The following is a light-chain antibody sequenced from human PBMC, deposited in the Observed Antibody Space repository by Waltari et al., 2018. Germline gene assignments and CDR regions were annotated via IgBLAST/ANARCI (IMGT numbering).Light chain of an antibody. CDR3: SSYTSRNTLV. Sequence: QSALSQPASVSESPGQSIPISCTGTGNDIGGFNSVSWYQQHPGKAPKLMIYDVTSRPAGVPPRFSGSKSGNTASLTISGLHTEDEADYYCSSYTSRNTLVFGGGTKVTVL. CDR2: DVT. CDR1: GNDIGGFNS. J-gene: IGLJ6*01. V-gene: IGLV2-14*03.